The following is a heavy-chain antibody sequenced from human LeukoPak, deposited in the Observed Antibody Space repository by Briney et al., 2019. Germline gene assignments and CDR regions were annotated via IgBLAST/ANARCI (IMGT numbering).Heavy chain of an antibody. V-gene: IGHV3-43*02. CDR1: GFTFDDYA. D-gene: IGHD3-22*01. Sequence: GGSLRLSCAASGFTFDDYAMHWVRQAPGKGLEWVSLVSGDGGSTYYADSVKGRFTISRDNSKNSLHLQMTSLRTEDTALYYCAKETPDSSGYSFDSWGQGTPVTVSS. CDR2: VSGDGGST. J-gene: IGHJ4*02. CDR3: AKETPDSSGYSFDS.